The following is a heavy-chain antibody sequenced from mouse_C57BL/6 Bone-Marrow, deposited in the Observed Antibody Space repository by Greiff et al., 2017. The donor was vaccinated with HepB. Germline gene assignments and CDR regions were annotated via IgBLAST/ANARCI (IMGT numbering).Heavy chain of an antibody. J-gene: IGHJ2*01. V-gene: IGHV1-64*01. CDR3: ARSPYYYGSSPDY. Sequence: QVQLQQSGAELVKPGASVKLSCKASGYTFTSYWMHWVKQRPGQGLEWIGMIHPNSGSTNYNEKFKSKATLTVDKSSSTAYMQLSSLTSEDSAVYYCARSPYYYGSSPDYWGQGTTLTVSS. CDR2: IHPNSGST. D-gene: IGHD1-1*01. CDR1: GYTFTSYW.